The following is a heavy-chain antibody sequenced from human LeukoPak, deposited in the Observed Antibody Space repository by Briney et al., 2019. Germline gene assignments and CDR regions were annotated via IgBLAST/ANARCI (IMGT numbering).Heavy chain of an antibody. Sequence: SVKVSCKASGGTFSNHAISWVRQAPGQGLEWMGGIIPLSASPKYAQKFQGRVTITADESTSTAYMELSGLRSDDTAVYYCARGAGLLNWFDPWGQGTLVTVSS. J-gene: IGHJ5*02. CDR3: ARGAGLLNWFDP. CDR2: IIPLSASP. D-gene: IGHD1-26*01. V-gene: IGHV1-69*13. CDR1: GGTFSNHA.